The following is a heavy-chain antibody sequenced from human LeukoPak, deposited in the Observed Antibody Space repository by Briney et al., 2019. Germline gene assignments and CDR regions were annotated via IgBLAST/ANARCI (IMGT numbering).Heavy chain of an antibody. J-gene: IGHJ5*02. CDR3: AGGWEPYDYFFDP. Sequence: ASVKVSCKASGYTFTGYYMHWVRQAPGQGLEWMGWINPNSGGTNYAQKFQGRVTMTSDTSISTAYMELSGLRSEDTATYYCAGGWEPYDYFFDPWGQGTVVIVSS. V-gene: IGHV1-2*02. D-gene: IGHD5-12*01. CDR1: GYTFTGYY. CDR2: INPNSGGT.